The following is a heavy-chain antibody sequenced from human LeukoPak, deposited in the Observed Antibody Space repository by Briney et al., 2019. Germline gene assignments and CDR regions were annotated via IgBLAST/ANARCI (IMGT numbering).Heavy chain of an antibody. J-gene: IGHJ6*03. V-gene: IGHV1-69*13. CDR2: IIPIFGTA. D-gene: IGHD4-17*01. CDR3: ARVAGDYHGTGHYYYYYYMDV. CDR1: GGTFSSYA. Sequence: GASVKVSCKASGGTFSSYAISWVRQAPGQGLEWMGGIIPIFGTANYAQKFQGRVTITADESTSTAYMELSSLRSEDTAVYYCARVAGDYHGTGHYYYYYYMDVWGKGTTVTISS.